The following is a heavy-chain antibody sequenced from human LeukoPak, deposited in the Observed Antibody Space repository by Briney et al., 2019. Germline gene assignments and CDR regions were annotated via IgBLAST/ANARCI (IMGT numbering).Heavy chain of an antibody. CDR3: TRTVNAASDF. V-gene: IGHV3-33*01. Sequence: PGGSLRLSCAASGFNFRDSGMHWVRQAPGKGLEWVAVMWNDGITGKYADSVKGRFTISRDNAKTSLFLQMNSLRIDDTAMYYCTRTVNAASDFWGQGTLVTVSS. CDR1: GFNFRDSG. CDR2: MWNDGITG. D-gene: IGHD2-2*01. J-gene: IGHJ4*02.